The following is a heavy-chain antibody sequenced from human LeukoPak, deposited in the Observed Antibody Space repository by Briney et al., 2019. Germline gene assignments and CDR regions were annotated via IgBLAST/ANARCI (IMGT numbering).Heavy chain of an antibody. CDR3: ARHAAYSSSWYMEPHYYMGV. CDR1: GGSISSYY. J-gene: IGHJ6*03. CDR2: IYTSGST. D-gene: IGHD6-13*01. Sequence: SETLSLTCTVSGGSISSYYWSWIRQPAGKGLEWIGRIYTSGSTNYNPSLKSRVTMSVDTSKNQFSLKLSSVTAADTAVYYCARHAAYSSSWYMEPHYYMGVWGKGTTVTVSS. V-gene: IGHV4-4*07.